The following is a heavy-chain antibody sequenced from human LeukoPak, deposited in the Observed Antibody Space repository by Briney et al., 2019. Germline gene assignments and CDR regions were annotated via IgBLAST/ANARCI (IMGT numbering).Heavy chain of an antibody. CDR2: MRSDGSET. Sequence: LAGGSLRLSCAASGFTFRNYGMHWVRQAPGKGLEWVAFMRSDGSETYYTDSVSVRGRFTISRDNSKNTLYLQMSSLRAEDTAVYYCGKGQAFFCEYWGQGPLVTVVS. V-gene: IGHV3-30*02. CDR3: GKGQAFFCEY. J-gene: IGHJ4*02. CDR1: GFTFRNYG.